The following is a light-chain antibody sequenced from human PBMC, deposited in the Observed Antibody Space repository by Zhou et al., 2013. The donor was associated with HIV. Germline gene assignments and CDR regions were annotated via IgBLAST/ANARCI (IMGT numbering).Light chain of an antibody. Sequence: EIVMTQSPATLSVSPGERATLSCRASQSVSSNLAWYQQKPGQAPRLLIYGASTRATGIPARFSGTGSGTEFTLTINSLQSGDFAIYYCQQYNKWPRTFGQGTKVEIE. CDR3: QQYNKWPRT. V-gene: IGKV3-15*01. CDR2: GAS. J-gene: IGKJ1*01. CDR1: QSVSSN.